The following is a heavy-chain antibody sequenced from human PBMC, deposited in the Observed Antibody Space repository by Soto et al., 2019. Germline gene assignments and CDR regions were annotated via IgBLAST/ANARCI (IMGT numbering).Heavy chain of an antibody. CDR3: ARSEYSYGPFDS. J-gene: IGHJ4*02. V-gene: IGHV3-66*01. Sequence: EVQLVESGGGLVQPGGSLRLSCAASGLSVSSNYIAWVRQAPGEGLEWVSVLYSGGGTHFAASVKGRFTISRDNSQNTVYLQMTILRGADTGVYYCARSEYSYGPFDSWGQGTLVTVSS. CDR2: LYSGGGT. D-gene: IGHD5-18*01. CDR1: GLSVSSNY.